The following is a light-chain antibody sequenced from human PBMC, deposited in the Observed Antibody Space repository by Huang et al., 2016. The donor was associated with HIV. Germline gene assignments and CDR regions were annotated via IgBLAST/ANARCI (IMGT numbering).Light chain of an antibody. V-gene: IGKV3-11*01. J-gene: IGKJ4*01. CDR2: DTS. CDR3: QQRSTWPLT. CDR1: QSVGSY. Sequence: EVMLTQSPSILSLSLGGTGTISCKACQSVGSYVAWYQQRPGQSPRLLLYDTSNRAAGIPTRFSGSGSGTDFTLTISGLESGDLGVFYCQQRSTWPLTFGGGTKVA.